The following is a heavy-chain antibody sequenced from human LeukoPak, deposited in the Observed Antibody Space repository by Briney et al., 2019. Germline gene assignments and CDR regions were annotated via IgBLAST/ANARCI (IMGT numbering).Heavy chain of an antibody. CDR1: GFTFSSYS. D-gene: IGHD4-23*01. J-gene: IGHJ5*02. CDR3: ARCGGGNPRWFDP. CDR2: ISSSSSYI. V-gene: IGHV3-21*01. Sequence: GGSLRLSCAASGFTFSSYSMNWVRQAPGKGLEWVSSISSSSSYIYYSDSVKGRFTISRDNAKSSMYLQMNSLRAEDTAVYYCARCGGGNPRWFDPWGQGTLVTVSS.